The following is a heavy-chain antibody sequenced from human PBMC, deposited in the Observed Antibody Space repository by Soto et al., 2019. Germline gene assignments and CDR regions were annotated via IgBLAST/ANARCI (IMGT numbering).Heavy chain of an antibody. CDR1: GFTFSSYW. CDR2: IKQDGSEK. CDR3: ARVYYGSGSYNYYYGMDV. D-gene: IGHD3-10*01. Sequence: GGSLRLSCAASGFTFSSYWMSWVRQAPGKGLEWVANIKQDGSEKYYVDSVKGRFTISRDNAKNSLYLQMNSLRAEDTAVYYCARVYYGSGSYNYYYGMDVWGQGTTGTVSS. V-gene: IGHV3-7*04. J-gene: IGHJ6*02.